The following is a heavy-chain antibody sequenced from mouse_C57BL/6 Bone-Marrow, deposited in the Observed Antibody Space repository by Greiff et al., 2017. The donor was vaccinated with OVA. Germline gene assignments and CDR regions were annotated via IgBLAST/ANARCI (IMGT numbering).Heavy chain of an antibody. CDR2: INPYNGDT. J-gene: IGHJ3*01. Sequence: EVQLQQSGPELVKPGDSVKISCKASGYSFTGYFMNWVMQSHGKSLEWIGRINPYNGDTFYNQKFKGKATLTVDKSSSTAHRELRSLTSEDSAVYYCARWAYYSNFAYWGQGTLVTVSA. CDR3: ARWAYYSNFAY. V-gene: IGHV1-20*01. D-gene: IGHD2-5*01. CDR1: GYSFTGYF.